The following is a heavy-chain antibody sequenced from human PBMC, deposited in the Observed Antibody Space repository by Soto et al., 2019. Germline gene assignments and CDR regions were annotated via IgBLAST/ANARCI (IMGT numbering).Heavy chain of an antibody. CDR2: IYWDDDN. Sequence: SGPTLVNPTQTLKLTCTFSGFSLSPSGVGVGWIRQPPGKALEWLALIYWDDDNRFSPSLKGRLTITKDTSKNQVVLTMTNMDPVDTATYYCAHASKGVQLPASNRYYYYYYMDVWGKGTTVTVSS. D-gene: IGHD2-2*01. V-gene: IGHV2-5*02. CDR3: AHASKGVQLPASNRYYYYYYMDV. CDR1: GFSLSPSGVG. J-gene: IGHJ6*03.